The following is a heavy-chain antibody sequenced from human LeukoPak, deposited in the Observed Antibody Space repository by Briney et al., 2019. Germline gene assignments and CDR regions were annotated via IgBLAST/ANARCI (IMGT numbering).Heavy chain of an antibody. V-gene: IGHV4-61*02. Sequence: SQTLSLTCTVSGGSISSGSYYWSWIRQPAGKGLEWIGRIYTSGSTNYNPSLKSRVTISVGTSKNQFSLKLSSVTAADTAVYYCARDRNYDFWSGYTNWFDPWGQGTLVTVSS. J-gene: IGHJ5*02. CDR2: IYTSGST. CDR3: ARDRNYDFWSGYTNWFDP. CDR1: GGSISSGSYY. D-gene: IGHD3-3*01.